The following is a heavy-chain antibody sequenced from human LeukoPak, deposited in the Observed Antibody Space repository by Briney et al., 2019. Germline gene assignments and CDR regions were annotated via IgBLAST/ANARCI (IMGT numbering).Heavy chain of an antibody. CDR1: GGSFSGHY. CDR3: ARDRITMVRGVIWQNWFDP. J-gene: IGHJ5*02. V-gene: IGHV4-34*01. D-gene: IGHD3-10*01. CDR2: INDSGST. Sequence: SETLSLICAVYGGSFSGHYWTWIRQPQPPGTGLEWIGEINDSGSTNYNSSLKSRVTISVDTSKNQFSLKLASVTAADTAVYYCARDRITMVRGVIWQNWFDPWGQGTLVTVSS.